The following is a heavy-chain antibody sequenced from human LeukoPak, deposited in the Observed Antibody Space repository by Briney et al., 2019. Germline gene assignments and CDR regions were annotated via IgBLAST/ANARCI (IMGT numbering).Heavy chain of an antibody. CDR2: IYGDGST. CDR1: GFTVRNYC. J-gene: IGHJ5*02. D-gene: IGHD3-10*01. CDR3: ARGSPVASGRYSIYSS. Sequence: GGSLRLSCAASGFTVRNYCMSWVRQAPGKGLEWVAVIYGDGSTYYADSVKGRFTISSDNLKNTLSLQMDSLRAADTAMYYCARGSPVASGRYSIYSSWGQGTLVTVSP. V-gene: IGHV3-53*01.